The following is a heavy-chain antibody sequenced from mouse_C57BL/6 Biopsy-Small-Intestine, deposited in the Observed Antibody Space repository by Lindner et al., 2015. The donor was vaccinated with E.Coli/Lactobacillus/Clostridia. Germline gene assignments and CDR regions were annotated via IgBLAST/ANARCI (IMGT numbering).Heavy chain of an antibody. J-gene: IGHJ1*03. V-gene: IGHV3-8*01. Sequence: VQLQESGPGLAKPSQTLSLTCSVTGYSITSDYWNWIRKFPGNKLEYMGYISYSGSTYYNPSLKSRISTTRDTSKNQYYLQLNSVTTEDTATYYCARYSRYGSSPLYWYLDVWGTGTTVTVSS. CDR3: ARYSRYGSSPLYWYLDV. CDR1: GYSITSDY. CDR2: ISYSGST. D-gene: IGHD1-1*01.